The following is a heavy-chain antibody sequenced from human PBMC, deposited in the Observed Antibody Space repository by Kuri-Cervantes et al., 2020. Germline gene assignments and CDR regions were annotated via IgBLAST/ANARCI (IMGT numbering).Heavy chain of an antibody. V-gene: IGHV3-30-3*01. Sequence: LSLTCAASGFTLSNHAMNWVRQVAGKGLEWVALISFDGSNKYYVDSVKGRFTISRDNSKNTLYLQMNSLRAEDTAVYYCARDYYGPDYWGQGTLVTVSS. CDR3: ARDYYGPDY. J-gene: IGHJ4*02. D-gene: IGHD3-10*01. CDR1: GFTLSNHA. CDR2: ISFDGSNK.